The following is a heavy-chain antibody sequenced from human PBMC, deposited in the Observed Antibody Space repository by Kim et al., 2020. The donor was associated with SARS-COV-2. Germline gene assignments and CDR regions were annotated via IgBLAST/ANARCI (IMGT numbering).Heavy chain of an antibody. Sequence: GGSLRLSCSASGFTFSRYEMNWVRQAPGKGLEYVSAINGDGGFTYYADSVKGRFTISRDNSKNTLYLQMRTLRADDTAVYYCVKGGVDVWGQGTTVTVSS. CDR1: GFTFSRYE. J-gene: IGHJ6*02. V-gene: IGHV3-64D*08. CDR3: VKGGVDV. CDR2: INGDGGFT.